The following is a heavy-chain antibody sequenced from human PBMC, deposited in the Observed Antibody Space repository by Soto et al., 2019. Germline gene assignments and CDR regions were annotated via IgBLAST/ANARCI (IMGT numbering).Heavy chain of an antibody. V-gene: IGHV3-21*01. CDR2: ISSSSSYI. J-gene: IGHJ3*02. CDR1: GFTFSSCS. D-gene: IGHD3-3*01. Sequence: GGSLRLSCAASGFTFSSCSMNWVRQAPGKGLEWVSSISSSSSYIYYADSVKGRFTISRDNAKNSLYLQMNSLRAEDTAVYYCAGQHYDFWSGYPHAFDIWGQGTMVTVSS. CDR3: AGQHYDFWSGYPHAFDI.